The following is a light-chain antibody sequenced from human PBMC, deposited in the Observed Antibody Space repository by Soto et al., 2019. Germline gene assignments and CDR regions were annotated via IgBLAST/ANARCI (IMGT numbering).Light chain of an antibody. J-gene: IGLJ2*01. V-gene: IGLV2-14*01. Sequence: QSALTQPASVSGSPGQSITISCTGTSSDVGDYNYVSWYQQHPSKAPKLMIYDVSNRPSGISNRFSGSKSGNTASLTISGLQAEDEADYYCSSYTSTTVVFGGGTKLTVL. CDR1: SSDVGDYNY. CDR2: DVS. CDR3: SSYTSTTVV.